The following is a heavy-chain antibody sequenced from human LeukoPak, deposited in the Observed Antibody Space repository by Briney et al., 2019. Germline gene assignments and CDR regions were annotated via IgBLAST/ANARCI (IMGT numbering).Heavy chain of an antibody. CDR3: ARGDGSGWEMLDY. CDR2: IKQDGSEK. V-gene: IGHV3-7*03. D-gene: IGHD6-19*01. Sequence: GGSLRLSCAASGFTFSSYWMSWVRQAPGKGLEWVANIKQDGSEKYYVDSVKGRFTISRDNAKNSLYLQMNSLRAEDTAVYYCARGDGSGWEMLDYWGQGTLVTVSS. CDR1: GFTFSSYW. J-gene: IGHJ4*02.